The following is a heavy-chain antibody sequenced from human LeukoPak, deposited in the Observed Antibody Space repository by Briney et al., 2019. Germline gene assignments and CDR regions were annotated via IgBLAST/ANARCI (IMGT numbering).Heavy chain of an antibody. D-gene: IGHD6-19*01. J-gene: IGHJ4*02. V-gene: IGHV3-30*04. CDR1: GFTFSNYI. CDR2: ILENGSNQ. CDR3: ARVQGGGYRTADY. Sequence: GRSLRLSCAASGFTFSNYIMHWVRQAPGKGLDWVAVILENGSNQYYADSVKGRFTISRDNSKNTLFLQMNSLRGEDTAMYYCARVQGGGYRTADYWGQGTLVTVSS.